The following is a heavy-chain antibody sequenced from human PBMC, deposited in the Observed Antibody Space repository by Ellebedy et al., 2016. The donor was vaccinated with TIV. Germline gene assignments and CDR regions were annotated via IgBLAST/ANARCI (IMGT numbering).Heavy chain of an antibody. V-gene: IGHV4-59*12. CDR1: GISISSYY. J-gene: IGHJ5*02. Sequence: SETLSLXXTVSGISISSYYWSWIRQPQGQGLEWIGYIYYSGSTYYNPYLKSRVTISVATSKSQFSLKLSSVTAADTAVYHCARDRRQQLLPRGWFDPWGQGTLVTVSS. CDR3: ARDRRQQLLPRGWFDP. CDR2: IYYSGST. D-gene: IGHD6-13*01.